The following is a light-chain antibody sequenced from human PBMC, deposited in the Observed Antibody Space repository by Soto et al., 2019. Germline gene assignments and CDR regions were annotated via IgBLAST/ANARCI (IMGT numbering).Light chain of an antibody. Sequence: EIVMTQSPASLSVSPGERATLSCRASQRVSSNLAWYQQKPGQAPRLLIYGASTRATGIPARFSGSGSGTEFTLTISSRQSEDFAVYYCQQYNNWPALTFGGGTKVEIK. CDR1: QRVSSN. CDR3: QQYNNWPALT. V-gene: IGKV3D-15*01. J-gene: IGKJ4*01. CDR2: GAS.